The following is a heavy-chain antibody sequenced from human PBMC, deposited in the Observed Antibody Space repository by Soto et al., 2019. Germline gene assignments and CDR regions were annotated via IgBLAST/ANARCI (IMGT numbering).Heavy chain of an antibody. D-gene: IGHD5-12*01. V-gene: IGHV1-46*01. CDR3: AEDRLIVATIWVDY. CDR2: INPSGGST. CDR1: GYTFINYY. J-gene: IGHJ4*02. Sequence: ASVKVSCKASGYTFINYYVHWVRQAPGQGLEWMGIINPSGGSTSYPQKFQGRVTMTRDTSTSTVYMELSGLRSEDTAVYYCAEDRLIVATIWVDYWGQGTLVTVSS.